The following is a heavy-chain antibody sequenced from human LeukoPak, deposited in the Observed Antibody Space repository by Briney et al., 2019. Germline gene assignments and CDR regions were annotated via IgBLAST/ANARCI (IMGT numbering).Heavy chain of an antibody. CDR1: GVSFSGYY. Sequence: SETLSLTCAVYGVSFSGYYWSWIRQPPGKGLEWIGEINHSGSTNYNPSLKSRVTISVDTSKNQFSLKLSSVTAADTAVYYCARTLDYDFWSGYDWGQGTLVTVSS. CDR3: ARTLDYDFWSGYD. J-gene: IGHJ4*02. CDR2: INHSGST. V-gene: IGHV4-34*01. D-gene: IGHD3-3*01.